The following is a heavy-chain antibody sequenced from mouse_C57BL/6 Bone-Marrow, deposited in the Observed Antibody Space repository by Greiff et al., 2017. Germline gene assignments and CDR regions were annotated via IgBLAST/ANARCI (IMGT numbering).Heavy chain of an antibody. Sequence: EVKLMESGGGLVQPGGSMKLSCAASGFTFSDAWMDWVRQSPEKGLEWVAEIRIKANNHATYYAESVKGRFTISRDDSKSSVYLQMISLRAEDTGIYYCTTHYYGSSYDAMDYWGQGTSVTVSS. D-gene: IGHD1-1*01. CDR2: IRIKANNHAT. CDR1: GFTFSDAW. V-gene: IGHV6-6*01. J-gene: IGHJ4*01. CDR3: TTHYYGSSYDAMDY.